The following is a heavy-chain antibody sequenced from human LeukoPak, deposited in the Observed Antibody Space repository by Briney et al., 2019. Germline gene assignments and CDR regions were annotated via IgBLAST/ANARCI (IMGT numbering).Heavy chain of an antibody. CDR3: ARDSPNKLRFLWFDP. Sequence: ASVKVSCKASGYTFTSYGISWVRQAPGQGLEWMGWISAYNGNTNYAQKLQGRVTMTRDTSTSTAYMELRSLRSDDTAVYYCARDSPNKLRFLWFDPWGQGTLVTVSS. CDR2: ISAYNGNT. D-gene: IGHD3-3*01. V-gene: IGHV1-18*01. CDR1: GYTFTSYG. J-gene: IGHJ5*02.